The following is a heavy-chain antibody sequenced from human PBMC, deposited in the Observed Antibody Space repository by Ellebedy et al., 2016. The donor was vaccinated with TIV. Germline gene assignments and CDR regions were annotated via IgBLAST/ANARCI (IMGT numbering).Heavy chain of an antibody. CDR1: GYTFTSYY. V-gene: IGHV1-18*04. J-gene: IGHJ4*02. Sequence: ASVKVSCKASGYTFTSYYMHWVRQAPGQGLEWMGWITTYNGNTNYAQHFQGRVTMTTDTSTDTAYMELRSLRSDDTAVYYCARGHSSTWYSTVGDSWGQGTPVTVSS. CDR3: ARGHSSTWYSTVGDS. CDR2: ITTYNGNT. D-gene: IGHD6-13*01.